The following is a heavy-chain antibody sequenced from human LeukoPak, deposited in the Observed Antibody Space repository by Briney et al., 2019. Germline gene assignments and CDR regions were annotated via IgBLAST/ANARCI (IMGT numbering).Heavy chain of an antibody. J-gene: IGHJ5*02. D-gene: IGHD3-10*01. V-gene: IGHV4-34*01. CDR3: ARGGRGGRAYYYGSGSYLAPFDP. Sequence: SETLSLTCAVYGGSFRGYYWSWIRQPPGKGLEWIGEINHSGSTNYNPSLKSRVTISVDTSKNQFSLKLSSVTAADTAVYYCARGGRGGRAYYYGSGSYLAPFDPWGQGTLVTVSS. CDR1: GGSFRGYY. CDR2: INHSGST.